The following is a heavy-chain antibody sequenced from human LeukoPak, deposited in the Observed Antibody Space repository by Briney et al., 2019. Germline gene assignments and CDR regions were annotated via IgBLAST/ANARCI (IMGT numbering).Heavy chain of an antibody. J-gene: IGHJ5*02. Sequence: SETLSLTCTVSGGSISSGSYYWSWIRQPAGKGLEWIGRIYTSGSTNYNPSLKSRVTISVDTSKNQFSLKLSSVTAADTAVYYCARALTIFGVVTSFDPWGQGTLVTVSS. CDR3: ARALTIFGVVTSFDP. CDR2: IYTSGST. CDR1: GGSISSGSYY. V-gene: IGHV4-61*02. D-gene: IGHD3-3*01.